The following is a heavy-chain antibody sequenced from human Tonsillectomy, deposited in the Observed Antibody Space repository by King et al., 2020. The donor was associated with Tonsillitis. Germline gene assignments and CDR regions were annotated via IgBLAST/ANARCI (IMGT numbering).Heavy chain of an antibody. Sequence: VQLVESGGGVVQPGRSLRLSCAASGFTFSSYGMHWVRQATGKGLEWVAVILYDGSNKYYADSGKGRFTISRDNSKNTLYLQMNSLRAEDTAVYYCARERNDGFDIWGQGTMVTVSS. CDR2: ILYDGSNK. V-gene: IGHV3-33*08. CDR3: ARERNDGFDI. J-gene: IGHJ3*02. CDR1: GFTFSSYG.